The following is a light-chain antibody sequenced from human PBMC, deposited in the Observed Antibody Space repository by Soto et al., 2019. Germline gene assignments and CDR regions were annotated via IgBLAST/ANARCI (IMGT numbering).Light chain of an antibody. CDR3: FSHRGGDSHV. V-gene: IGLV2-14*01. Sequence: QSALTQPASLSGSPGQSITISCTGTSSDIGAYDYVSWFQQHPGKAPKLMISEVNNRPSGVSNRFSGSKSGNTAYLTISGLQVEDEAEYFCFSHRGGDSHVFGTGTKGTVL. J-gene: IGLJ1*01. CDR1: SSDIGAYDY. CDR2: EVN.